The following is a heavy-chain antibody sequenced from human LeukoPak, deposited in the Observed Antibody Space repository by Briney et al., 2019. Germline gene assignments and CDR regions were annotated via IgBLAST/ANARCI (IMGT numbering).Heavy chain of an antibody. Sequence: QPGGSLRLSCAASGFTFSSYAMSWVRQAPGKGLEWVSAISGSGGSTYYADSVKGRFTISRDNSRNTLYLQMNSLRAEDTAVYYCAKDPSHSMVQGVYGYWGQGTLVTVSS. V-gene: IGHV3-23*01. CDR1: GFTFSSYA. D-gene: IGHD3-10*01. J-gene: IGHJ4*02. CDR2: ISGSGGST. CDR3: AKDPSHSMVQGVYGY.